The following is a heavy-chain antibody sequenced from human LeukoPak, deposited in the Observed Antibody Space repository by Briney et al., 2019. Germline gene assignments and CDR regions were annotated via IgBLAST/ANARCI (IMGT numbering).Heavy chain of an antibody. CDR1: GYTFTSYY. J-gene: IGHJ3*02. CDR3: ANYGGWVGGSGSNHAFDI. Sequence: ASVKVSCKASGYTFTSYYMHWVRQAPGQGLEWMGIINPSGGGTSYAQKFQGRVTMTRDTSTSTVYMELSSLRSEDTAVYYCANYGGWVGGSGSNHAFDIWGQGTMVTVSS. D-gene: IGHD3-10*01. CDR2: INPSGGGT. V-gene: IGHV1-46*03.